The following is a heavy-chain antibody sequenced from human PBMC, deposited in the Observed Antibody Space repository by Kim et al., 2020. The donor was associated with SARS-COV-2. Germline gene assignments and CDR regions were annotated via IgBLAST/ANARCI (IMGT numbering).Heavy chain of an antibody. J-gene: IGHJ6*02. V-gene: IGHV1-8*01. CDR1: GYTFTSYD. Sequence: ASVKVSCKASGYTFTSYDINWVRQATGQGLEWMGWMNPNSGNTGYAQKFQGRVTMTRNTSISTAYMELSSLRSEDTAVYYCARGRRYCSSTSCYAGTRYYAMDVWGQGTTVTVSS. CDR2: MNPNSGNT. CDR3: ARGRRYCSSTSCYAGTRYYAMDV. D-gene: IGHD2-2*01.